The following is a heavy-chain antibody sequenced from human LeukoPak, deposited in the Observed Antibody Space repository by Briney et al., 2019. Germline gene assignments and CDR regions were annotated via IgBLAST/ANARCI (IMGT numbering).Heavy chain of an antibody. D-gene: IGHD3-16*02. J-gene: IGHJ4*02. V-gene: IGHV3-30*02. CDR3: ATYDYVWGSYHPFDY. CDR1: GFTFSSYG. Sequence: GGSLRLSCAAAGFTFSSYGMHWVRQAPGKGLEWVAFIRDDGRNKYYADSVKVRFTISRDNSKNTLYLQMNSLRAEDTAVYYCATYDYVWGSYHPFDYWGQGTLVTVSS. CDR2: IRDDGRNK.